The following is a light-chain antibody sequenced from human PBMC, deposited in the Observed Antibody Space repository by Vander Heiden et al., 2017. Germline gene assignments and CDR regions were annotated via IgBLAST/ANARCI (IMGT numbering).Light chain of an antibody. CDR2: DNN. V-gene: IGLV1-51*01. J-gene: IGLJ2*01. CDR3: GTWDSSLSADVV. CDR1: RSNIGKNK. Sequence: QPVFPQPHSAPAAPRQKVTMSSSRSRSNIGKNKVSWYQQLPATAAKLLIYDNNKRPSGIPDRCSGCKSGTSAALGITGLQTGDEADDYCGTWDSSLSADVVFGGGTKLTVL.